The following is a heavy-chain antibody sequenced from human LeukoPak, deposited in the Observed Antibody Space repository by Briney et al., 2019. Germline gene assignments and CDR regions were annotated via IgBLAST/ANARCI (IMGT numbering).Heavy chain of an antibody. CDR2: IRSKANSYAT. Sequence: PGGSLRLSCAASGFTFSGSAMHWFRQASGKGLGWVGRIRSKANSYATAYAASVKGRFTISRDDSKNTAYPQMDSLKTEDTAAYYCTLPRGYCTNGVCPNYYYYYMDVWGKGTTVTVSS. CDR3: TLPRGYCTNGVCPNYYYYYMDV. V-gene: IGHV3-73*01. CDR1: GFTFSGSA. J-gene: IGHJ6*03. D-gene: IGHD2-8*01.